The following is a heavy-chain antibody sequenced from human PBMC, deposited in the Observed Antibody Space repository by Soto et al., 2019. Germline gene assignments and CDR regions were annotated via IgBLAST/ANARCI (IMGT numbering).Heavy chain of an antibody. J-gene: IGHJ5*02. Sequence: QVQLVQSGAEVKEPGSSVNVSCKTSGGTFGNTAVTWVRQVPGQGLEWIGGIVPLFGTANYAQKFRGRVMITADESTSTAYMGLSRLRSDDTAIYYCARDGDPGYSFWSGPLGGGRFDPWGQGTLVTVSS. CDR1: GGTFGNTA. V-gene: IGHV1-69*12. CDR3: ARDGDPGYSFWSGPLGGGRFDP. CDR2: IVPLFGTA. D-gene: IGHD3-3*01.